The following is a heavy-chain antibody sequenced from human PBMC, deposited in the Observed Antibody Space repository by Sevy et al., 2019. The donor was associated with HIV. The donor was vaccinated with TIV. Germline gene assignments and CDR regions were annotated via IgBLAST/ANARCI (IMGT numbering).Heavy chain of an antibody. V-gene: IGHV3-11*06. J-gene: IGHJ6*02. CDR1: GFTFSDYY. CDR2: ISSSSSYT. D-gene: IGHD5-12*01. Sequence: GGSLRLSCAASGFTFSDYYMSWIRQAPGKGLEWVSYISSSSSYTNYADSVKGRFTISRDTAKNSLYLQMNSLRAEDTAVYYCAREVTYSGYDNAGYYYYGMDVWGQGTTVTVSS. CDR3: AREVTYSGYDNAGYYYYGMDV.